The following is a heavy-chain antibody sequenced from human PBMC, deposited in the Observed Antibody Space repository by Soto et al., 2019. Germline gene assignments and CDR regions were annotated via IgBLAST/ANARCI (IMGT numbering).Heavy chain of an antibody. D-gene: IGHD3-10*01. CDR3: ARSRITMVRGVLSPMDYFDY. CDR2: IIPIFGTA. V-gene: IGHV1-69*06. J-gene: IGHJ4*02. Sequence: SVKVSCKASGGTFSSYAISWVRQAPGQGLEWMGGIIPIFGTANYAQKFQGRVTITADKSTSTAYMELSSLRSEDTAVYYCARSRITMVRGVLSPMDYFDYWAQGTLVPVS. CDR1: GGTFSSYA.